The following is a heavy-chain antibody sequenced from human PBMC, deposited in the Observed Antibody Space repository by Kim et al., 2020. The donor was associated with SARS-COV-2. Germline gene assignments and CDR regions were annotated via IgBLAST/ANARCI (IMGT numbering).Heavy chain of an antibody. CDR2: ISSSSSYT. CDR3: ARAYGYGVGIHDY. V-gene: IGHV3-11*06. CDR1: GFTFSDYY. D-gene: IGHD3-3*01. J-gene: IGHJ4*02. Sequence: GGSLRLSCAASGFTFSDYYMSWIRQAPGKGLEWVSYISSSSSYTNYADSVKGRFTISRDNAKNSLYLQMNSLRAEDTAVYYCARAYGYGVGIHDYWGQGTLVTVSS.